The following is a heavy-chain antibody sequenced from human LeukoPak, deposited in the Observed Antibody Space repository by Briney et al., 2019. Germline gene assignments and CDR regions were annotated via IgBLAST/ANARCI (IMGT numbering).Heavy chain of an antibody. CDR1: GFSFSLYA. J-gene: IGHJ6*03. CDR3: ARDGGGYTYGNYYMDV. Sequence: GGSMRLSCEASGFSFSLYAMNWVRQAPGKGLEWVSHIIGSISTIYYADSVKGRFTISRDNAKNSLYLQMNSLRAEDSAVYYCARDGGGYTYGNYYMDVWGKGTTFTVSS. D-gene: IGHD5-18*01. V-gene: IGHV3-48*01. CDR2: IIGSISTI.